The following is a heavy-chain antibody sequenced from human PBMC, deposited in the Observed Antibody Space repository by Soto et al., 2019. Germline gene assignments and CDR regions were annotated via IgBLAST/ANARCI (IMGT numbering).Heavy chain of an antibody. CDR2: ISGSGTTI. J-gene: IGHJ4*02. V-gene: IGHV3-11*01. D-gene: IGHD3-10*01. CDR1: GFSFSDHY. Sequence: QVQLVESGGGLVKPGGSLRLSCGASGFSFSDHYMTWIRQAPVKGLEWVSYISGSGTTIYYTDSVKGRFTVSRDNAKNSVYLQMNSLRAEDTAVYYCAGDVHYYTSDYWGQGTLVTVSS. CDR3: AGDVHYYTSDY.